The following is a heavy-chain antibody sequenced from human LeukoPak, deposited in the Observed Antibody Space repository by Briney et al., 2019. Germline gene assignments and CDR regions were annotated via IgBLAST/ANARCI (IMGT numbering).Heavy chain of an antibody. CDR2: IGDSGGTT. V-gene: IGHV3-23*01. CDR3: AKGLGFLPQFDY. Sequence: GGSLRLSCAASGFTFNNEAMTWVPQGPGKGLEWVSTIGDSGGTTYYEDSVQGRFTSSRDNSKNTVYLQMNSLRAEDTALYYCAKGLGFLPQFDYWGQGTLVAVSS. CDR1: GFTFNNEA. J-gene: IGHJ4*02. D-gene: IGHD6-19*01.